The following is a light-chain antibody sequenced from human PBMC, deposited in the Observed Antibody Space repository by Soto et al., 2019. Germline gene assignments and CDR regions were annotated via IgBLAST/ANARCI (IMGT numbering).Light chain of an antibody. CDR1: SSDVGGYNY. J-gene: IGLJ1*01. CDR2: DVS. Sequence: QSALTQPASVSGSPGQSIAISCTGTSSDVGGYNYVSWYQQHPGKAPKLMIYDVSNRPSGVSDRFSGSKSGNTASLTISGLQAEDEADYYCHSYTTSSTYVFGTGTKATVL. CDR3: HSYTTSSTYV. V-gene: IGLV2-14*03.